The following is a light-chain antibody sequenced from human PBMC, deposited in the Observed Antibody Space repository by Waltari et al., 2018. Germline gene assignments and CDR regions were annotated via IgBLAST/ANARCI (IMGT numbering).Light chain of an antibody. V-gene: IGLV3-9*01. J-gene: IGLJ7*01. Sequence: SYDLTQPLSVSVALGQTARITCGGNTLGRKTVHWYQQKAGKAPLLVIYRDKNRPSRIPERFSGSNSENTATLTITGAQGADEADYYCQVWDSSTAVFGGGTQLTVL. CDR3: QVWDSSTAV. CDR1: TLGRKT. CDR2: RDK.